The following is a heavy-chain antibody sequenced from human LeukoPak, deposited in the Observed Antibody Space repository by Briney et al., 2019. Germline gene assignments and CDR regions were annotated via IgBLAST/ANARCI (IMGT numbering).Heavy chain of an antibody. D-gene: IGHD4-17*01. CDR1: GFTFNYYS. J-gene: IGHJ4*02. CDR2: ISSSSGYI. CDR3: ARDYSTSTVTPGY. V-gene: IGHV3-21*04. Sequence: GGSLRLSCEASGFTFNYYSMNWVRQAPGKGLEWVSSISSSSGYIYYADSVKGRFTISRDNAKNSLYLQMNSLRAEDTAVYYCARDYSTSTVTPGYWGQGTLVTVSS.